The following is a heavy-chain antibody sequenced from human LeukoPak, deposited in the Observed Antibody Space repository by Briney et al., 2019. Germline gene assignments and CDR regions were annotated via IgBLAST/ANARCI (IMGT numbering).Heavy chain of an antibody. Sequence: GGSLRLSCAASGFTVSDSYMSWVRQAPGMGLEWVSVIYGAGATYYADSVKGRFTISRDNSKNTLYLQMTSLRVEDTAFYYCATLLPASRHHFQNWGQGALVTVSS. D-gene: IGHD2-15*01. CDR2: IYGAGAT. CDR1: GFTVSDSY. J-gene: IGHJ1*01. V-gene: IGHV3-53*01. CDR3: ATLLPASRHHFQN.